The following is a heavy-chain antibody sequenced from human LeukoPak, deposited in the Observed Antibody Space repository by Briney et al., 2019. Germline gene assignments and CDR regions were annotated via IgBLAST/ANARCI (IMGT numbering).Heavy chain of an antibody. Sequence: ASVKVSCKASGYTFTGYYMHWVRQAPGQGLEWMGWINPNSGGTNYAQKFQGRVTMTRDTSISTAYMELSRLRSDDTAVYYCARRSLLGILTGYSQKRYYFDYWGQGTLVTVSS. CDR2: INPNSGGT. CDR3: ARRSLLGILTGYSQKRYYFDY. V-gene: IGHV1-2*02. J-gene: IGHJ4*02. D-gene: IGHD3-9*01. CDR1: GYTFTGYY.